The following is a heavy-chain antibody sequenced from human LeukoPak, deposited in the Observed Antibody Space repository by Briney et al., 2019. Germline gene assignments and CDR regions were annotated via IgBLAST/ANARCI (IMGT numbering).Heavy chain of an antibody. D-gene: IGHD6-13*01. CDR2: IYYSGST. Sequence: SETLSLTCTVSGGSISSSSYYWGWIRQPPGKGLEWIGSIYYSGSTYYNPSLKSRVTISVDTSKNQFSLKLSSVTAADTAVYYCARDRREWSSSWVFGFDYWGQGTLVTVSS. CDR3: ARDRREWSSSWVFGFDY. V-gene: IGHV4-39*07. CDR1: GGSISSSSYY. J-gene: IGHJ4*02.